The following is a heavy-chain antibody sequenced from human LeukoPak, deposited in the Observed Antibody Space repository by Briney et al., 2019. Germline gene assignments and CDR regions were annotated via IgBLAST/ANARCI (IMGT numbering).Heavy chain of an antibody. CDR1: GFTFRTYA. J-gene: IGHJ4*02. V-gene: IGHV3-23*01. D-gene: IGHD3-10*01. CDR3: AGNYGPYYFDY. CDR2: ISVSGAYK. Sequence: PGGSLRLSCAASGFTFRTYAMTWVRQAPGKGLEWVSSISVSGAYKYYADSVKGRFTISRDDSKNTLYLQMNSLRAEDTAVYYCAGNYGPYYFDYWGQGTLVTVPS.